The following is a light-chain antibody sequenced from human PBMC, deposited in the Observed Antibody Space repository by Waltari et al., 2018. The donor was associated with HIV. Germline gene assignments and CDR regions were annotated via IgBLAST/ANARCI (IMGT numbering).Light chain of an antibody. CDR3: QAWDSSAVYV. Sequence: SYELSQIPSVSVFPGQTASIPCSGDTLGDKYVSWYQQKPGQSPVVVMYQDNERPSGIPELFSGSNSGNTATLTISGAQAMDEAEYYCQAWDSSAVYVFGTGTKVTVL. V-gene: IGLV3-1*01. CDR2: QDN. J-gene: IGLJ1*01. CDR1: TLGDKY.